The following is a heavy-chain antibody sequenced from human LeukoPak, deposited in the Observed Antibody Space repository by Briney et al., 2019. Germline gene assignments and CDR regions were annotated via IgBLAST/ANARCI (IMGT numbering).Heavy chain of an antibody. Sequence: GGSLRLSCAASGFTFSNAWMSWVRRAPGKGLEWVGRIKSKTDGGTTDYAAPVKGRFTISRDDSKNTLYLQMNSLKTEDTAVYYCTTDVRFLEWLLYWGQGTLATVSS. CDR3: TTDVRFLEWLLY. CDR1: GFTFSNAW. D-gene: IGHD3-3*01. J-gene: IGHJ4*02. CDR2: IKSKTDGGTT. V-gene: IGHV3-15*01.